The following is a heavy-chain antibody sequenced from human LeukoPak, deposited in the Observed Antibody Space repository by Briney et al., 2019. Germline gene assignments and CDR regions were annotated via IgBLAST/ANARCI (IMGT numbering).Heavy chain of an antibody. CDR2: IYTSGST. V-gene: IGHV4-4*07. Sequence: SETLSLTCTVAGGSTSSYYWSWIRQPAGKGLEWIGRIYTSGSTNYNPSLKSRVTMSVDTSKNQFSLKLSSVTAADTAVYYCAGVGSRGFDPWGQGTLVTVSS. J-gene: IGHJ5*02. CDR3: AGVGSRGFDP. CDR1: GGSTSSYY. D-gene: IGHD6-13*01.